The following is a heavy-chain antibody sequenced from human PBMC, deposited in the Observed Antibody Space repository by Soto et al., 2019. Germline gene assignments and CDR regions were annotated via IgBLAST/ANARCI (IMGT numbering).Heavy chain of an antibody. J-gene: IGHJ4*02. D-gene: IGHD3-22*01. Sequence: SETLSLTCTVSGGSISSSSYYWGWIRQPPGKGLEWIGSIYYSGNTYYNPSLKSRLTISVDTSKNQFSLKLSSVTAADTAIYYCARQKAGSNYYDSGGHWGQGTLVTVSS. CDR1: GGSISSSSYY. CDR3: ARQKAGSNYYDSGGH. CDR2: IYYSGNT. V-gene: IGHV4-39*01.